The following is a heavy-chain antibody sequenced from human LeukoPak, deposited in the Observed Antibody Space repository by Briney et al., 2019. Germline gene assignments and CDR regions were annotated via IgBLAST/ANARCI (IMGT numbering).Heavy chain of an antibody. V-gene: IGHV3-53*01. CDR3: ARGLGYCTSTTCLLPFDY. CDR2: IYSGGST. J-gene: IGHJ4*02. CDR1: GFTVSTYY. Sequence: GGSLRLSCAASGFTVSTYYVTWVRQAPGKGLECVSVIYSGGSTYYADSVKGRFTVSRDNSKNTLYLQMNSLRAEDTAMYYCARGLGYCTSTTCLLPFDYWGQGTLVTVSS. D-gene: IGHD2-2*01.